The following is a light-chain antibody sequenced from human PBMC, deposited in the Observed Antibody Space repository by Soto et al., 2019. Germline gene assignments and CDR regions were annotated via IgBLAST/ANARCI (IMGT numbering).Light chain of an antibody. Sequence: QSALNQPASVSGSPGQSITISCTGTSSDVGGYNYVSWYQQHPGKAPKLMIYEVSNRPSGVSNRFSGSKSGNTASLTISGLQAEDEADYYCSSHKSSSTLVFGTGTKVTVL. CDR1: SSDVGGYNY. CDR3: SSHKSSSTLV. CDR2: EVS. J-gene: IGLJ1*01. V-gene: IGLV2-14*01.